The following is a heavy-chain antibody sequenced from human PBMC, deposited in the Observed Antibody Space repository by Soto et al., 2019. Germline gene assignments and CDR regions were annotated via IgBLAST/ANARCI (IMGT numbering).Heavy chain of an antibody. CDR1: GGSISSGGYY. Sequence: PSETLSLTCTVSGGSISSGGYYWSWIRQHPGKGLEWIGYIYYSGSTYYNPSLKSRVTISVDTSKNQFSLKPSSVTAADTAVYYCAREAALGRNYYYYYYGMDVWGQGTTVTVSS. CDR2: IYYSGST. V-gene: IGHV4-31*03. CDR3: AREAALGRNYYYYYYGMDV. J-gene: IGHJ6*02. D-gene: IGHD6-25*01.